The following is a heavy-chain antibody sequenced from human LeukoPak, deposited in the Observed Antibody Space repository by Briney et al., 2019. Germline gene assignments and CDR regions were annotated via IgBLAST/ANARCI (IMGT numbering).Heavy chain of an antibody. CDR2: IIGSGGST. CDR3: AKAPSMVIYYYGMDV. J-gene: IGHJ6*02. CDR1: GFTFSSYA. V-gene: IGHV3-23*01. Sequence: GGSLGLSWAASGFTFSSYAMGWVRPAPGKGLGWVSAIIGSGGSTYYADSVKGRFTISRDNSKNTLYLQMNSLRAEDTAVYYCAKAPSMVIYYYGMDVWGQGTTVTVSS. D-gene: IGHD3-10*01.